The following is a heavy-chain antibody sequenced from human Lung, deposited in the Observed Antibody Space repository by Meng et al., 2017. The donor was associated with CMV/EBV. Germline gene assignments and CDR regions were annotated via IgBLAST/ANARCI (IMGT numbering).Heavy chain of an antibody. J-gene: IGHJ4*02. Sequence: GGSLRLSCAASGFTFSDYYMSWIRQAPGKGLEWVSYISSSSSTIHYADSVKGRFTISRDNAKNALYLQINSLRAEDTAVYYCARGGYCSNDVCYTGDHYFAYWGQGXLVTVSS. D-gene: IGHD2-8*01. CDR1: GFTFSDYY. V-gene: IGHV3-11*04. CDR2: ISSSSSTI. CDR3: ARGGYCSNDVCYTGDHYFAY.